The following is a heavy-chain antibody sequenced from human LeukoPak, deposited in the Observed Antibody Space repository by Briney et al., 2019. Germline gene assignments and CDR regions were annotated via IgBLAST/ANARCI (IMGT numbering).Heavy chain of an antibody. D-gene: IGHD3-10*01. CDR1: GGTFSSYA. J-gene: IGHJ4*02. CDR2: IIPIFGTA. Sequence: ASVKVSCKASGGTFSSYAISWVRQAPGQGLERMGGIIPIFGTAKYAQKFQGRVTITADESTSTAYMDLTSLRSEDTAVYYCARGGMVRDRRHFQFDYWGQGTLVTVSS. V-gene: IGHV1-69*01. CDR3: ARGGMVRDRRHFQFDY.